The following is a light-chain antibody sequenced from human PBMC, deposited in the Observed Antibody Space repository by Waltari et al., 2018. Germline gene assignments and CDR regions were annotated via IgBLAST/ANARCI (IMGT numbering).Light chain of an antibody. Sequence: QSALTQPASVSGSPGQSITISCTGTSSDVGGYPYVSWYQHHPGKAPKLMIHYVNKRPSGVSNRFSGSKSGNTASLTISGLQAEDEAGYYCSSYTSISTFYVFGTGTKVTVL. V-gene: IGLV2-14*03. CDR3: SSYTSISTFYV. CDR2: YVN. J-gene: IGLJ1*01. CDR1: SSDVGGYPY.